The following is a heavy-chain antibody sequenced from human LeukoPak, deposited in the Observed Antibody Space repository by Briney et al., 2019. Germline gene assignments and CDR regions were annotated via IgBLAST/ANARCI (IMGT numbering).Heavy chain of an antibody. V-gene: IGHV3-30-3*01. D-gene: IGHD5-24*01. CDR3: ARANGYNYPTIYYYYYYMDV. Sequence: GGSLRLSRAASGFTFRSYAMHGVRQAPGKGRGWVAVISYDGSNKYYADSVKGRFTISRDNSKNTLYLQMNSLRAEGTAVYYCARANGYNYPTIYYYYYYMDVWGKGTTVTVSS. J-gene: IGHJ6*03. CDR1: GFTFRSYA. CDR2: ISYDGSNK.